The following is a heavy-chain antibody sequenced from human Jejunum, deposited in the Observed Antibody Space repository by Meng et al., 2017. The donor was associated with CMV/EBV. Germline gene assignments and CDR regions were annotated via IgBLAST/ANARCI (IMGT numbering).Heavy chain of an antibody. CDR1: IFSGIG. CDR3: AKLYGDLDNYYYYGMDV. D-gene: IGHD4-17*01. V-gene: IGHV3-30*02. Sequence: IFSGIGMHWVRQAPGRGLEWVAFLRYDGGITYYAASVKGRFTISRDNSKKTLYLQMNSLRVEDTAVYFCAKLYGDLDNYYYYGMDVWGQGTTVTVSS. J-gene: IGHJ6*02. CDR2: LRYDGGIT.